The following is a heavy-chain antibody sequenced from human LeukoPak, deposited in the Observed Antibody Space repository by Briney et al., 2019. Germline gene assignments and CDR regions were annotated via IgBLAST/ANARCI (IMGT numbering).Heavy chain of an antibody. CDR1: GFTFSSYG. V-gene: IGHV3-48*04. Sequence: PGRSLRLSCAASGFTFSSYGMHWVRQAPGKGLEWVSYISSSSNTIYYADSVKGRFTISRDNAKNSLYLQMNSLRAEDTAVYYCARGAYTARAFDIWGQGTLVTVSS. CDR2: ISSSSNTI. J-gene: IGHJ3*02. D-gene: IGHD3-16*01. CDR3: ARGAYTARAFDI.